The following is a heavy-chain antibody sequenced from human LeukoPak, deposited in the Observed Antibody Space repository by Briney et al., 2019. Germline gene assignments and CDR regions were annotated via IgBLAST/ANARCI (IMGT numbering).Heavy chain of an antibody. CDR1: GFTVSSNY. Sequence: QSGGSLRLSCAASGFTVSSNYMSWVRQAPGKGLEWVSVIYSGGSTYYADSVKGRFTISRDNSKNTLYLQMNSLRAEDTAVYYCARERDSSGFETYWGQGTLVTVSS. J-gene: IGHJ4*02. CDR2: IYSGGST. V-gene: IGHV3-53*01. CDR3: ARERDSSGFETY. D-gene: IGHD6-19*01.